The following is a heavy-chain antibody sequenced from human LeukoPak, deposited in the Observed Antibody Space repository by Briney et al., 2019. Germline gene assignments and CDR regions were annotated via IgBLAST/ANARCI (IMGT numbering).Heavy chain of an antibody. Sequence: GGSLRLSCAASGFTFSSYWMSWVRQAPGKGLEWVSVIYSGGSTYYADSVKGRFTISRDNSKNTLYLQMNSLRAEDTAVYYCARDYGSGSYWGQGTLVTVSS. CDR1: GFTFSSYW. J-gene: IGHJ4*02. V-gene: IGHV3-53*01. CDR2: IYSGGST. D-gene: IGHD3-10*01. CDR3: ARDYGSGSY.